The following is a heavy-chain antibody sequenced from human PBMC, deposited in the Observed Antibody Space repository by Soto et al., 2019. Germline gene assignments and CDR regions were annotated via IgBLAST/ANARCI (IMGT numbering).Heavy chain of an antibody. V-gene: IGHV3-23*05. J-gene: IGHJ4*02. CDR2: ITRSGRDT. CDR3: AKNGLDNSPSAIDS. D-gene: IGHD2-8*01. CDR1: GFTFRNNV. Sequence: EVQLLESGGGLAQPGGSLRLSCAASGFTFRNNVLSWVRQAPGKGLDWVSGITRSGRDTYYADSVKGRFTISRDNSKNMVFLQMNSQRAEDTALYYCAKNGLDNSPSAIDSWGPGTLVTVSS.